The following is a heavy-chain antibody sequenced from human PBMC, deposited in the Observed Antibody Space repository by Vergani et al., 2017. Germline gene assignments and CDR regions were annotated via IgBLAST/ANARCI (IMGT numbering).Heavy chain of an antibody. CDR3: ARHDSGTTIQFDY. CDR1: GGSFSGYY. Sequence: QVQLQQWGAGLLKPSETLSLTCAVYGGSFSGYYWSWIRQPPGKGLEWIGEINHSGSTNYNPSLKSRVTISVDTSKNQFSLKLSSVTAADTAVYYCARHDSGTTIQFDYWGQGTLVTVSS. J-gene: IGHJ4*02. V-gene: IGHV4-34*01. CDR2: INHSGST. D-gene: IGHD1-7*01.